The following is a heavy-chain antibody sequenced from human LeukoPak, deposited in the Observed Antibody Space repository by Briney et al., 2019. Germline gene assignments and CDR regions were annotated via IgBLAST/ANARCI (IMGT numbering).Heavy chain of an antibody. J-gene: IGHJ4*02. CDR2: VLYDGRNK. V-gene: IGHV3-30*04. Sequence: GGSLRLSCAASGFTFSTYSMHWVRQAPSKGLEWVAHVLYDGRNKYYPDSVKGRFIISRDNSKSTLYLQMNSLSAEDTAVYYCAREKGVAVAASLGYWGQGTLVTVSS. CDR1: GFTFSTYS. CDR3: AREKGVAVAASLGY. D-gene: IGHD6-19*01.